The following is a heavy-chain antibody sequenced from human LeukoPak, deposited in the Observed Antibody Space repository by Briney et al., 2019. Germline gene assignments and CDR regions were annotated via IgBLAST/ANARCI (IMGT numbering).Heavy chain of an antibody. CDR1: GYTFTIYG. J-gene: IGHJ6*02. CDR3: ARDSPPYYDFWSGWSSVLYYYYGMDV. D-gene: IGHD3-3*01. CDR2: ISAYNGNT. V-gene: IGHV1-18*01. Sequence: ASVKVSFKASGYTFTIYGISWVRQAPGQGLEWMGWISAYNGNTNYAQKLQGRVTMTTDTSTSTAYMELRSLRSDDTAVYYCARDSPPYYDFWSGWSSVLYYYYGMDVWGQGTTVTVSS.